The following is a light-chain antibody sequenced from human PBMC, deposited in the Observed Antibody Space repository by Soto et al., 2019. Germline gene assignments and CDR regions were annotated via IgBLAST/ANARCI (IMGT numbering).Light chain of an antibody. CDR3: QQFYRYPWT. J-gene: IGKJ1*01. Sequence: DIQMTQSPSTLSASVGDRVTITCRASQSVDTCLAWYQQKPGKAPHLLIYKASSLETGVPSRFSGSGSVNEFTLTISSLQPDDFANYYCQQFYRYPWTFGQGAKVEIK. CDR2: KAS. CDR1: QSVDTC. V-gene: IGKV1-5*03.